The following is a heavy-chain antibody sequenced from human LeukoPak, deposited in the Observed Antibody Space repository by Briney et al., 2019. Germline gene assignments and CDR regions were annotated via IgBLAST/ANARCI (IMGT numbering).Heavy chain of an antibody. D-gene: IGHD6-19*01. CDR3: ATLRRSGWYIGD. CDR2: INPNSGAT. Sequence: ASVKVSCKASGYTFTDYFIHWVRQAPGQGPEWMGWINPNSGATNYAEEFQGRVTMTRDTSITTAYMELSSLTSDDTAMYYCATLRRSGWYIGDWGQGTLVTVSS. V-gene: IGHV1-2*02. CDR1: GYTFTDYF. J-gene: IGHJ4*02.